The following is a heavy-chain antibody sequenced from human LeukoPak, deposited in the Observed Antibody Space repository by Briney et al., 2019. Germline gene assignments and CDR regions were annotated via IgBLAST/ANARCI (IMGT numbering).Heavy chain of an antibody. J-gene: IGHJ6*02. CDR3: ARGGYTMVRGGYYGMDV. D-gene: IGHD3-10*01. Sequence: GASVKVSCKASGYTFTGYYMHWVRQAPGQGLEWMGWINPNSGGTNYAQKFQGRVTMTRDTSISTAYMELSRLRSDDTAVYYCARGGYTMVRGGYYGMDVWGQGSTVTVSS. CDR1: GYTFTGYY. CDR2: INPNSGGT. V-gene: IGHV1-2*02.